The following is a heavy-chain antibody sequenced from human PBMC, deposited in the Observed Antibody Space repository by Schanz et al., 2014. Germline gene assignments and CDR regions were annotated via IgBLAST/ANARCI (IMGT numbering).Heavy chain of an antibody. V-gene: IGHV3-15*04. CDR3: TVFNNSDGIYI. J-gene: IGHJ3*02. Sequence: EVRLVESGGGLVEPGGSLRLSCSGSGFTFSEVYMSWVRQAPGKGLEWVGRIENNANGATTAYAAPVKVSFTVSRDDYRNYLHLHMPTPRTAATSLYSCTVFNNSDGIYIWGHGTMVSVSS. CDR1: GFTFSEVY. CDR2: IENNANGATT. D-gene: IGHD1-20*01.